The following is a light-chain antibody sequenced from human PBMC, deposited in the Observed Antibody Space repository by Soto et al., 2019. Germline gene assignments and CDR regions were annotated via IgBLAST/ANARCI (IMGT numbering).Light chain of an antibody. Sequence: DIQMTKSPSTVSASVGERVTITCRASQSVGNWLAWYQHKPGKAPKLLIYDVSSLESGLPSRFSGSGSGTEFLLTIRSLQPDDFATYCCQPDDSYSWTFGQGTKVEVK. V-gene: IGKV1-5*01. CDR2: DVS. CDR1: QSVGNW. J-gene: IGKJ1*01. CDR3: QPDDSYSWT.